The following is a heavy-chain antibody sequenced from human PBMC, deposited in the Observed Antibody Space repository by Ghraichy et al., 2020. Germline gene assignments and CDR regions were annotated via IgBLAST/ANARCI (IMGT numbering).Heavy chain of an antibody. CDR3: VRGLGIS. J-gene: IGHJ4*02. D-gene: IGHD1-26*01. V-gene: IGHV3-74*01. CDR1: GFTFSSYW. Sequence: GGSLRLSCEASGFTFSSYWMHWVRQAPGKGLVWVSRINSDRTIINYADSVKGRFTISRDNAKNALYLQMNSLRVADTAVYYCVRGLGISGGQGTLVTVSS. CDR2: INSDRTII.